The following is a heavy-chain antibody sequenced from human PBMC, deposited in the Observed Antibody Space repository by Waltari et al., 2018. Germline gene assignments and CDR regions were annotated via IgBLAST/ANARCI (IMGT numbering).Heavy chain of an antibody. V-gene: IGHV6-1*01. CDR3: ARGGVGSTAGFDY. D-gene: IGHD1-26*01. CDR2: TYYRSKWYN. CDR1: GDRVSSTSAA. J-gene: IGHJ4*02. Sequence: QVQLQQSGPGLVKPSQTLSLTCAISGDRVSSTSAAWNWIRQSPSRGLEWLGRTYYRSKWYNEYAVSVKSRININPDISKNQFSLQLNSVTPEDTAVYYCARGGVGSTAGFDYWGQETLVTVSS.